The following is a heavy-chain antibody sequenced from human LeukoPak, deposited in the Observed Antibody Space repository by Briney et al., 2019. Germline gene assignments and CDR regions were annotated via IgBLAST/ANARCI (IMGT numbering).Heavy chain of an antibody. CDR3: ARGGLFAYYFDY. Sequence: PGGSLRLSCAASGFTFSSYAMSWVRQGPGKGLEWVSAISGSGGSTYYADSVKGRFTISRDNSKNTLYLQMNSLRAEDTAVYYCARGGLFAYYFDYWGQGTLVTVSS. CDR2: ISGSGGST. V-gene: IGHV3-23*01. J-gene: IGHJ4*02. CDR1: GFTFSSYA. D-gene: IGHD3-10*02.